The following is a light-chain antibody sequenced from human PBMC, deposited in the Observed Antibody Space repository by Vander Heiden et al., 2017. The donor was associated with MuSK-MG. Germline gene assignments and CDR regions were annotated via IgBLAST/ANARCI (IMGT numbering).Light chain of an antibody. CDR3: QQDNNSPWT. CDR1: QSISTW. Sequence: DIQMTQSPSTLSASVGDRVTITCRASQSISTWLAWYQQKPGKAPKFLIYDASSLESGVPSRFSGSGSGTEFTLTISSLQPDDVASYYCQQDNNSPWTFGQGTKVEIK. J-gene: IGKJ1*01. CDR2: DAS. V-gene: IGKV1-5*01.